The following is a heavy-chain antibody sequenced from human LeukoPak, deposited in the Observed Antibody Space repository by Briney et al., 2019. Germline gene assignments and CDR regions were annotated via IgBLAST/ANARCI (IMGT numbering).Heavy chain of an antibody. V-gene: IGHV3-7*01. D-gene: IGHD2-2*01. CDR1: GFTFSSYC. CDR3: ARAQYKKNPYCTSTSCYLDN. CDR2: IKQDGSEK. J-gene: IGHJ4*02. Sequence: PGGSLRLSCAASGFTFSSYCMSWVRQAPGKGLEWVANIKQDGSEKYYVDSVKGRFTISRDNAKNSLYLQMNSLRAEDTAVYFCARAQYKKNPYCTSTSCYLDNWGQGTLVTVSS.